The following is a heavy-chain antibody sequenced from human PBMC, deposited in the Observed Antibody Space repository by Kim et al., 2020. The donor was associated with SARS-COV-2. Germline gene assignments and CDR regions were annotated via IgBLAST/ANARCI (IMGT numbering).Heavy chain of an antibody. CDR2: IYHTGNT. CDR1: GDSIRYYY. J-gene: IGHJ6*02. V-gene: IGHV4-59*01. Sequence: SETLSLTCGVSGDSIRYYYWSWIRQTPGKGLEWIGYIYHTGNTNYNPSLKSRVTLSVDTSKNQISLRLNSVTAADTAVYYCARLAAGYGLDVWGQGTTVTVS. D-gene: IGHD6-13*01. CDR3: ARLAAGYGLDV.